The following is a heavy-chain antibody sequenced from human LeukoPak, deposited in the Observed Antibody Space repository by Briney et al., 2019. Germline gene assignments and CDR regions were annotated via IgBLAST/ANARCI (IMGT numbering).Heavy chain of an antibody. J-gene: IGHJ4*02. Sequence: PGGSLRLSCAAPGYTFSSYAMSWVRQAPGKGLEWVLLISDSGGNAYYADSVKGRFTISRDNSKNTLYLQMNSLRVEDTAIYYCAKDRPEDYWGQGTLVTVSS. CDR1: GYTFSSYA. CDR3: AKDRPEDY. V-gene: IGHV3-23*01. CDR2: ISDSGGNA.